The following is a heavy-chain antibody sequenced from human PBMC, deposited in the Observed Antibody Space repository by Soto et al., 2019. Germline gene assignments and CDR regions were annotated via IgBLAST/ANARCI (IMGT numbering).Heavy chain of an antibody. CDR2: IFHSGTT. J-gene: IGHJ4*02. Sequence: QVQLQESGPGLVEPSGTLSLTCVVSGDSISSSHWCSWVRQPPGKGLEWIGEIFHSGTTKYNPSLESRGTLSVDKSNNQLSLKLSSVTAADTAVYYCARQLERGGLTEGFEYWGQGTMATVSS. CDR1: GDSISSSHW. V-gene: IGHV4-4*02. CDR3: ARQLERGGLTEGFEY. D-gene: IGHD1-1*01.